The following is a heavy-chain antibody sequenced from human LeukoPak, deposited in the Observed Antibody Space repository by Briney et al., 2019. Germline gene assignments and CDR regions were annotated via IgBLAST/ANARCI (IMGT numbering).Heavy chain of an antibody. CDR2: AGGTDGTT. CDR1: GFTFSNYV. Sequence: GGSLRLSCAASGFTFSNYVMIWVRQAPGKGLEWVSSAGGTDGTTHYADSVKDRFTISRDNSKTTLYLQMNSLRPEDTAVYYCAKALGNSAYPAKYRTFDCGDQGTLVTVSS. D-gene: IGHD5-12*01. V-gene: IGHV3-23*01. J-gene: IGHJ4*02. CDR3: AKALGNSAYPAKYRTFDC.